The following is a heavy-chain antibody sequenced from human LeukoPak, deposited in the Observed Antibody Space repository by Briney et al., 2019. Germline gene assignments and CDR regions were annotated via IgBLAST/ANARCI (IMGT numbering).Heavy chain of an antibody. J-gene: IGHJ6*03. V-gene: IGHV3-9*03. CDR1: GFRFDDYA. CDR3: AKGAARRRFYYYMDV. Sequence: GGSLRLSCAASGFRFDDYAMHWVRQPPGKGLEWVSGISWNSDTIAYADSVKGRFTVSRDNAKNSLCLQMNSLRTDDMALYYCAKGAARRRFYYYMDVWGKGTTVTVSS. D-gene: IGHD6-6*01. CDR2: ISWNSDTI.